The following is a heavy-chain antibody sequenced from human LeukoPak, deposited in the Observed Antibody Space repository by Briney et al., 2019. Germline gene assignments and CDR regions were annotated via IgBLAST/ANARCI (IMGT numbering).Heavy chain of an antibody. Sequence: GGSLRLSCEVSGFTFSSYVIHWVPQAPGNGLEWVSSTFQGGGEIHYADSVGGRFTISRDNSRSTLFLQMNSLRGEDTAIYYCATYRQVMLPFESWGQGTLVTVSS. CDR2: TFQGGGEI. CDR1: GFTFSSYV. V-gene: IGHV3-23*01. D-gene: IGHD5-18*01. CDR3: ATYRQVMLPFES. J-gene: IGHJ4*02.